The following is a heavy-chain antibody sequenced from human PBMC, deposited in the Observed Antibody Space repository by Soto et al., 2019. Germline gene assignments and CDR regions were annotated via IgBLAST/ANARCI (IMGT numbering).Heavy chain of an antibody. V-gene: IGHV4-34*01. CDR1: GGSFRGYH. CDR3: ARGGYTSGWFRF. D-gene: IGHD6-19*01. CDR2: INNSGST. Sequence: QVQLQQWGAGLLKPSETLSLTCAVHGGSFRGYHWTWIRQPPGKGLEWIGEINNSGSTNDNTSLKSRVTISRDTSKNQFSLSLSSVTAADTAIYYCARGGYTSGWFRFWGQGILVTVSS. J-gene: IGHJ4*02.